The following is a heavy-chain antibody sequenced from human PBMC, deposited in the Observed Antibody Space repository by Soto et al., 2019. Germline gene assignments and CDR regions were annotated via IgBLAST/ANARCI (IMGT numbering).Heavy chain of an antibody. D-gene: IGHD3-10*01. V-gene: IGHV3-23*01. CDR2: ISGTGGGT. CDR3: AKRAFYGSGIPNYYGMDV. Sequence: EVHLLESGGGLVQPGGSLRLSCAASGFTFSNNAMTWVRQAPGKGLEWVSVISGTGGGTNNADSAKGRFTTSRDNSKNTLYLQMNSLRAEDTAVYYCAKRAFYGSGIPNYYGMDVWGQGTAVTVSS. CDR1: GFTFSNNA. J-gene: IGHJ6*02.